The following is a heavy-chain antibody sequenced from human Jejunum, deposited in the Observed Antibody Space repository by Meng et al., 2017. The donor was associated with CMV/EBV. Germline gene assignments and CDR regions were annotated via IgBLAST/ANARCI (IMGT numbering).Heavy chain of an antibody. CDR3: AKGRSGGYYKFDN. J-gene: IGHJ4*02. CDR2: ISDSGDST. V-gene: IGHV3-23*01. D-gene: IGHD3-10*01. Sequence: CGASGFTFSSYDMTWVRQSPGKGLEWVSSISDSGDSTYYADSVKGRFTVARDNSKNTLYLQMNSLRAEDTAVYFCAKGRSGGYYKFDNWGQGTLVTVSS. CDR1: GFTFSSYD.